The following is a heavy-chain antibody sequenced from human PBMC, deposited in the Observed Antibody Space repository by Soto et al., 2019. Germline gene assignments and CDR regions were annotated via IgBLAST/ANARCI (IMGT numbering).Heavy chain of an antibody. CDR2: ISGSGGST. CDR1: GFTISSYA. Sequence: GGSLRLSCAASGFTISSYAMSGVRQAPGKGLEWVSAISGSGGSTYYADPVKGRFTISRDNSKNTLYLQMNSLRAEDTAVYYCAKVGGVVADSNFDYWGQGTLVTVSS. V-gene: IGHV3-23*01. CDR3: AKVGGVVADSNFDY. D-gene: IGHD3-22*01. J-gene: IGHJ4*02.